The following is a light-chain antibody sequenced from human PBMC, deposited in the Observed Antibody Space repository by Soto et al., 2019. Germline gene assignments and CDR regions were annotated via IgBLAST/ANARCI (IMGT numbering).Light chain of an antibody. CDR1: QSVRSSY. J-gene: IGKJ1*01. CDR3: QQYSSPPAT. Sequence: ETVLTQSPGTLSLSPGERATLSCRASQSVRSSYLAWYQQKPDQTPRLLIYGASSRATGIPDRFSGSGSGTDFTHTISRLEPEDFAVYFCQQYSSPPATFGQGTKVEIK. CDR2: GAS. V-gene: IGKV3-20*01.